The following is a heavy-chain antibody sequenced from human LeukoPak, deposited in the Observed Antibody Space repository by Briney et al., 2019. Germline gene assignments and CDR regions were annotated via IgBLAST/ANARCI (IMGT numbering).Heavy chain of an antibody. CDR1: GGTFSSYS. CDR3: ARDLGVVPAAIDY. J-gene: IGHJ4*02. CDR2: ISSSSSTI. Sequence: GASVKVSCKASGGTFSSYSMNWVRQAPGKGLEWVSYISSSSSTIYYADSVKGRFTISRDNAKNSLYLQMNSLRAEDTAVYYCARDLGVVPAAIDYWGQGTLVTVSS. V-gene: IGHV3-48*04. D-gene: IGHD2-2*02.